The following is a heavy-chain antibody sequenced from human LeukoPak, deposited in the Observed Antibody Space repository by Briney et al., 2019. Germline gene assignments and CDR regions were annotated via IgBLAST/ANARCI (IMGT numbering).Heavy chain of an antibody. CDR3: AKDVGDYGDSNFDY. D-gene: IGHD4-17*01. Sequence: PGGSLRLSCAASGFTFSSYGMSWVRQAPGKGLEWVSLISWDGGSTYYADSVKGRFTISRDNSKNSLYLQMNSLRAEDTALYYCAKDVGDYGDSNFDYWGQGTLVTVSS. V-gene: IGHV3-43D*03. J-gene: IGHJ4*02. CDR1: GFTFSSYG. CDR2: ISWDGGST.